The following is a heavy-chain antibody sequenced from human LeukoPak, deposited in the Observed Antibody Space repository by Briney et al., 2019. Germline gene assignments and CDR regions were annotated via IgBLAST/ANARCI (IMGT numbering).Heavy chain of an antibody. V-gene: IGHV3-23*01. Sequence: GGSLRLSCAASGFTFSSYAMSWVRQAPGKGLEWVSAISGSGGSTYYADSVKGRFTISRDNSKNTLYLQMNSLRAEDTAVYYCAKTLEYSRSVMRYYYYMDVWGKGTTVTVSS. CDR1: GFTFSSYA. CDR3: AKTLEYSRSVMRYYYYMDV. J-gene: IGHJ6*03. CDR2: ISGSGGST. D-gene: IGHD6-6*01.